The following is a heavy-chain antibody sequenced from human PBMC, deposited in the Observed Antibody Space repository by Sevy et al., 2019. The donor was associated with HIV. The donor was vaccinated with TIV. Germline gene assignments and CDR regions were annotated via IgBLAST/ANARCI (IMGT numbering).Heavy chain of an antibody. V-gene: IGHV1-2*02. Sequence: ASVKVSCKASGYTFTGYYMHWVRQAPGQGLEWMGWINPNSGGTNYAPKFQGRVTMTRDTSISTAYMELSRLRSDDTAVYYCARVAGHFGFDPWGQGTLVTVSS. J-gene: IGHJ5*02. CDR1: GYTFTGYY. CDR2: INPNSGGT. CDR3: ARVAGHFGFDP.